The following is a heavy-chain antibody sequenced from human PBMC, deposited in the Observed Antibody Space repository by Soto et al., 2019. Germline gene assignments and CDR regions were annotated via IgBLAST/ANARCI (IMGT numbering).Heavy chain of an antibody. D-gene: IGHD1-26*01. CDR3: TRGRWELRFDP. Sequence: GGSLRLSCEASGFTLRNYGMSWVRQAPGKGLEWVSVISGSGDSTYYADSVKGRFTISRDNPKNQFSLKVNSVTAADTAVYYCTRGRWELRFDPWGLGTLVTVSS. CDR1: GFTLRNYG. J-gene: IGHJ5*02. V-gene: IGHV3-23*01. CDR2: ISGSGDST.